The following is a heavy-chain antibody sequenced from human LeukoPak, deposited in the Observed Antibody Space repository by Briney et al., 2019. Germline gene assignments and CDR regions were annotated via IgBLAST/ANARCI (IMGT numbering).Heavy chain of an antibody. D-gene: IGHD1-26*01. CDR1: GGSFSGYY. CDR3: AYSGSYGHLGY. CDR2: INHSGST. Sequence: SETLSLTCAVYGGSFSGYYWSWIRQPPGKGLEWIGEINHSGSTNYNPSLKSRVTISVDTSKNQFSLKLSSVTAADTALYYCAYSGSYGHLGYWGQGIPVTVSS. V-gene: IGHV4-34*01. J-gene: IGHJ4*02.